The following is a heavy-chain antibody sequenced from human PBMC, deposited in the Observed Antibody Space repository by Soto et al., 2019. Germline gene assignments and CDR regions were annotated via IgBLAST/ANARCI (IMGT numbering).Heavy chain of an antibody. CDR3: ARDDWDFWSGYYTLLALGYYYYGMDV. J-gene: IGHJ6*02. CDR1: GFTFSSYA. Sequence: QVQLVESGGGVVQPGRSLRLSCAASGFTFSSYAMHWVRQAPGKGLEWVAVISYDGSNKYYADSVKGRFTISRDNSKNTLYLLMNSLRAEDTAVYYCARDDWDFWSGYYTLLALGYYYYGMDVWGQGTTLTVSS. CDR2: ISYDGSNK. D-gene: IGHD3-3*01. V-gene: IGHV3-30-3*01.